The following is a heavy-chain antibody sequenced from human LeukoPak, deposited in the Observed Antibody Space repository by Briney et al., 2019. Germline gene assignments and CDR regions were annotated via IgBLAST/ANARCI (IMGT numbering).Heavy chain of an antibody. V-gene: IGHV1-18*01. J-gene: IGHJ4*02. CDR3: ARDNSRITMVRGVIRVLAY. D-gene: IGHD3-10*01. CDR2: ISTYNGNT. CDR1: GYTFTNYG. Sequence: ASVKVSCKASGYTFTNYGISWVRQAPGQGLEWMGWISTYNGNTNYVQKLQGRVTMTTDTSTSTAYMELRSLRSDDTAVYYCARDNSRITMVRGVIRVLAYWGQGTLVTVSS.